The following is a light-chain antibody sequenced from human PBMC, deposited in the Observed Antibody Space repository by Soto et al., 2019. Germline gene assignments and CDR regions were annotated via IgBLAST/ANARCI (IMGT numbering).Light chain of an antibody. CDR3: AAWETRLSAVL. V-gene: IGLV1-51*01. CDR1: SSNIGSSF. CDR2: DND. Sequence: QSVLTQPPSVSAAPGQKVTILCSGDSSNIGSSFVSWYQQVPGTAPKLLIFDNDKRHSEISDRFSASKSGASASLDITGLQTGDEADYHCAAWETRLSAVLFGGGTKLTVL. J-gene: IGLJ2*01.